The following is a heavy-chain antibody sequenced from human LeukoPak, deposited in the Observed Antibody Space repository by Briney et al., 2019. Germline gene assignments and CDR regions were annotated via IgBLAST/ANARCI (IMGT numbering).Heavy chain of an antibody. Sequence: SETLSLTCAVYGGAFSGYYWSWIRQPPGKGLEWIGEINHSGSTNYNPSLKSRVTISVDTSKNQFSLKLSSVTAADTAVYYCARFLLIAAADYWGQGTLVTVSS. CDR2: INHSGST. J-gene: IGHJ4*02. V-gene: IGHV4-34*01. D-gene: IGHD6-13*01. CDR1: GGAFSGYY. CDR3: ARFLLIAAADY.